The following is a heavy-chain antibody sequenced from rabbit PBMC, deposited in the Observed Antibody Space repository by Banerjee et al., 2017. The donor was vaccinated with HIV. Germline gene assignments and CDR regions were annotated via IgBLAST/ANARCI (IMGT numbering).Heavy chain of an antibody. V-gene: IGHV1S45*01. D-gene: IGHD5-1*01. Sequence: EQLEESGGDLVKPEGSLTLSCKASGFDFSSYYMCWVRQAPGKGLEWIACINTISGDTVYATWAKGRFTISKASWTTVTLQMTSLTAADTATYFCARRSNDLAFNLWGPGTLVTVS. J-gene: IGHJ4*01. CDR3: ARRSNDLAFNL. CDR2: INTISGDT. CDR1: GFDFSSYY.